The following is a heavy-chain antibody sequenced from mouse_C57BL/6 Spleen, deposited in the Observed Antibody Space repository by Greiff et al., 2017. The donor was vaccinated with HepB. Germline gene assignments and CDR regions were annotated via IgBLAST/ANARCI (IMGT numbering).Heavy chain of an antibody. CDR3: ARNEGLRHYYAMDY. Sequence: QVQLQQSGPELVKPGASVKISCKASGYAFSSSWMTWVKQRPGKGLEWIGRIYPGDGDTNYNGKFKGKATLTADKSSSTAYMQLSSLTSEDSAVYFCARNEGLRHYYAMDYWGQGTSVTVSS. CDR1: GYAFSSSW. CDR2: IYPGDGDT. D-gene: IGHD2-4*01. J-gene: IGHJ4*01. V-gene: IGHV1-82*01.